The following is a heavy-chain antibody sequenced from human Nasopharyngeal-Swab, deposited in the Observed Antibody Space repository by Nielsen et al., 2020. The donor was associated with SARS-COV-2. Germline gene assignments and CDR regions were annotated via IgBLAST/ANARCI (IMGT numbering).Heavy chain of an antibody. V-gene: IGHV3-7*03. CDR1: GFTFSSYW. Sequence: GESLKISCAASGFTFSSYWMSWVRQAPGKGLEWVANIKQDGSEKYYVDSVKGRFTISRDNAKNSLYLQMNSLRAEDTAMYYCARRQYGDYYYYYGMDVWGQGTTVTVSS. CDR3: ARRQYGDYYYYYGMDV. CDR2: IKQDGSEK. D-gene: IGHD4-17*01. J-gene: IGHJ6*02.